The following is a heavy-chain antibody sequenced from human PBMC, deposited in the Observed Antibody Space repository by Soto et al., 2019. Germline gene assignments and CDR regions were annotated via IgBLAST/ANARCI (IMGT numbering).Heavy chain of an antibody. CDR2: INHSGST. Sequence: PSETLSLTCAVYGGSFSGYYWSWIRQPPGKGLEWIGEINHSGSTNYNPSLKSRVTISVDTYKNQFSLKLSSVTAADTAVYYCARGRVYYYGSGSYYWFDPWGQGTLVTVSS. CDR1: GGSFSGYY. J-gene: IGHJ5*02. D-gene: IGHD3-10*01. CDR3: ARGRVYYYGSGSYYWFDP. V-gene: IGHV4-34*01.